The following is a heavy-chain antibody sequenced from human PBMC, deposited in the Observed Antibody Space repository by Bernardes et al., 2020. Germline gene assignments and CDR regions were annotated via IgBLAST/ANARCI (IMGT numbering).Heavy chain of an antibody. CDR3: ARERTRLAVFDY. CDR1: GFTFSDHY. J-gene: IGHJ4*02. CDR2: TRNKANSYTT. V-gene: IGHV3-72*01. Sequence: GGSLRLSCAASGFTFSDHYMDWVRQAPGPGLEWVGRTRNKANSYTTEYAASVKGRFTISRDDSKNSLYLQMNSLKTEDTAVYYCARERTRLAVFDYWGQGTLVTVSS.